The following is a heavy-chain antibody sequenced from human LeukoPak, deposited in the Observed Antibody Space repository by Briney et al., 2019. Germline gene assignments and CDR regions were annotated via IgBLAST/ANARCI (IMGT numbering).Heavy chain of an antibody. V-gene: IGHV1-69*04. CDR2: TIPILGIA. CDR1: GDTFGSYA. Sequence: GASVKVSCKAPGDTFGSYAISWVRQAHGQGLEWMGRTIPILGIAKYAQKFQGRLTITADTSTCTAYMQLTNLRSDDTAVYYCASQFLLPFDYWGRGTLVTVSS. J-gene: IGHJ4*02. D-gene: IGHD3-22*01. CDR3: ASQFLLPFDY.